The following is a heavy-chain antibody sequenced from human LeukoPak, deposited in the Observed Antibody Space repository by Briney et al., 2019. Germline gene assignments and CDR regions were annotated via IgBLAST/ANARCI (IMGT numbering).Heavy chain of an antibody. Sequence: PGGSLRLSCAASGFTFSTSGMNWVRQAPGKGLEWVSYIISSSNTIYYADSVKGRFTISRDNSKNSLYLQMNSLKAEDTAVYYCAREEKMEEGYYYYMDVWGKGTTVTVSS. V-gene: IGHV3-48*01. CDR1: GFTFSTSG. J-gene: IGHJ6*03. CDR2: IISSSNTI. CDR3: AREEKMEEGYYYYMDV. D-gene: IGHD5-24*01.